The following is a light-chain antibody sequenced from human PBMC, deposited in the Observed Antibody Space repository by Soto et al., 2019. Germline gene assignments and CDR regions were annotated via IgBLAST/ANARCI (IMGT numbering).Light chain of an antibody. CDR3: QQYDNWPLT. V-gene: IGKV3D-15*01. Sequence: EIVMTQSPATLSVSPGGRATLFCRASQSVRDNLAWYQQKSGQAPSLLIYGASIRATGISARFSGVGSGTEFSLTISSLQSEDFAIYYCQQYDNWPLTFGGGTKVDNK. CDR1: QSVRDN. CDR2: GAS. J-gene: IGKJ4*01.